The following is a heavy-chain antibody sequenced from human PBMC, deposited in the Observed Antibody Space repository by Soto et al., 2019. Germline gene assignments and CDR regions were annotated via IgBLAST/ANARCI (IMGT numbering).Heavy chain of an antibody. Sequence: QVQLVQSGAEVKKPGASVKVSCKASGYTFTGYYMHWVRQAPGQGLEWMGWINPNSGGTNYAQKFQGRVTMTRDTSISTAYMELSRLRSDDTAVYYCAREGRRYYYGSGSHTQFDYWGQGTLVTVSS. J-gene: IGHJ4*02. V-gene: IGHV1-2*02. CDR1: GYTFTGYY. CDR2: INPNSGGT. CDR3: AREGRRYYYGSGSHTQFDY. D-gene: IGHD3-10*01.